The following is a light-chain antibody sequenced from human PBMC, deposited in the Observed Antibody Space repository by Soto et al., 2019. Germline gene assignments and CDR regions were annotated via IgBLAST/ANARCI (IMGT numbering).Light chain of an antibody. J-gene: IGKJ5*01. CDR1: QDISSY. CDR2: DAS. CDR3: QQRSSWPIT. Sequence: EIVLTQSPATLSLSLGERATLSCRAGQDISSYLAWYQQKPGQAPRLLIYDASNRATGIPARFSGSGSGTDFTLTISSLEPEDFAVYYCQQRSSWPITFGQGTRLEIK. V-gene: IGKV3-11*01.